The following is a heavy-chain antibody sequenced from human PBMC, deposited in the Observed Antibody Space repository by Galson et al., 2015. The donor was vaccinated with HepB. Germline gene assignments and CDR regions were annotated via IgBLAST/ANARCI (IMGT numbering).Heavy chain of an antibody. V-gene: IGHV3-64D*06. CDR1: GFTFSSYA. CDR2: ISSNGGST. D-gene: IGHD3-22*01. J-gene: IGHJ4*02. CDR3: VKDLSLTMIGKDPFDY. Sequence: SLRLSCAASGFTFSSYAMHWVRQAPGKGLEYVSAISSNGGSTYYADSVKGRFTISRDNSKNTLYLQMSSLRAEDTAVYYCVKDLSLTMIGKDPFDYWGQGTLVTVSS.